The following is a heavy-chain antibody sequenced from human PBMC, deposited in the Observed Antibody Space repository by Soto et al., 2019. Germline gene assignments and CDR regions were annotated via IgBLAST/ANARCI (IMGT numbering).Heavy chain of an antibody. CDR1: GYSFTNYW. V-gene: IGHV5-51*01. CDR3: ARLDCSGGSCLDYYYYGMDV. J-gene: IGHJ6*02. Sequence: PGESLKISCKGSGYSFTNYWIGWVRQMLGKGLEWMGIIYPGESDTVYSPSFQGQVTISADKSISTAYMQWSSLKASDTAMYYCARLDCSGGSCLDYYYYGMDVWGQGTTVTVSS. CDR2: IYPGESDT. D-gene: IGHD2-15*01.